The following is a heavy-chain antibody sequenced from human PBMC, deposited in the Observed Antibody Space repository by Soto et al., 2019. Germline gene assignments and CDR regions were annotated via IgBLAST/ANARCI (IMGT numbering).Heavy chain of an antibody. D-gene: IGHD1-26*01. CDR3: GREAPGRAWAGATDY. V-gene: IGHV3-74*01. Sequence: EVQLVESGGGLVQPGGSLRLSCAASGFTFSSYWMHWVRQAPGKGLVWVSRINTDGSSTSYADSVKCRFTISRDNGENTLDVQMNSLRVDDRVICYCGREAPGRAWAGATDYWGQGTLVTVSS. CDR1: GFTFSSYW. CDR2: INTDGSST. J-gene: IGHJ4*02.